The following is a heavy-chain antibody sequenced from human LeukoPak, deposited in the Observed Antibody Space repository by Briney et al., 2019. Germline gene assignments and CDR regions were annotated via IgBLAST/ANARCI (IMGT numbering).Heavy chain of an antibody. CDR2: INWNGGRT. V-gene: IGHV3-20*04. Sequence: GGSLRLSCAASGFTFDDYGMSWVRQAPGKGLEWVSGINWNGGRTGYVDSVKGRFTISRDNAKNTLYLQMNSLRAEDTAVYYCAMVRGVILDYWGQGTLVTVSS. D-gene: IGHD3-10*01. CDR3: AMVRGVILDY. J-gene: IGHJ4*02. CDR1: GFTFDDYG.